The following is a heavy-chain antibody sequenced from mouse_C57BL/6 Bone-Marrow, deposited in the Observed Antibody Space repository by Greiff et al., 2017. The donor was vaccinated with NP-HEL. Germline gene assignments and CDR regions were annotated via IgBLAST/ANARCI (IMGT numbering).Heavy chain of an antibody. CDR2: IYPRSGNT. Sequence: QVQLKESGAELARPGASVKLSCKASGYTFTSYGISWVKQRTGQGLEWIGEIYPRSGNTYYNEKFKGKATLTADKSSSTAYMELRSLTSEDSAVYFGARLHYGSSPFDYWGQGTTLTVSS. J-gene: IGHJ2*01. D-gene: IGHD1-1*01. V-gene: IGHV1-81*01. CDR3: ARLHYGSSPFDY. CDR1: GYTFTSYG.